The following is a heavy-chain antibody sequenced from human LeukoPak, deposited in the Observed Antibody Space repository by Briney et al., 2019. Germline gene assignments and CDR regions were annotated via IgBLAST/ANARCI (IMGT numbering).Heavy chain of an antibody. J-gene: IGHJ6*03. D-gene: IGHD6-25*01. CDR3: ASDGRLDYYMDV. V-gene: IGHV4-39*07. CDR2: IYYSGST. CDR1: GGSISTNSYY. Sequence: SETLSLTCTVSGGSISTNSYYWGWIRQPPGKGLKWIGSIYYSGSTYYNPSLRSRVTISVNTSKNQFSLKLSSVTAADTAVYYCASDGRLDYYMDVWGKGTTVTVSS.